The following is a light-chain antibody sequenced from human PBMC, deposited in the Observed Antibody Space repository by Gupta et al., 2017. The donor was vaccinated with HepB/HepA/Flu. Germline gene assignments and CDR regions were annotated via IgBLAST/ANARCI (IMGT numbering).Light chain of an antibody. CDR2: GNS. CDR3: QSYDSSLSVVV. Sequence: QSVLPQPPSVSGAPRQRVTISCPGSSSNIGAGYDVHWYQQLPGTAPKLLIYGNSNRPSGVPDRFSGSKSGTSASLAITGLQAEDEADYYCQSYDSSLSVVVFGGGTKLTVL. V-gene: IGLV1-40*01. J-gene: IGLJ2*01. CDR1: SSNIGAGYD.